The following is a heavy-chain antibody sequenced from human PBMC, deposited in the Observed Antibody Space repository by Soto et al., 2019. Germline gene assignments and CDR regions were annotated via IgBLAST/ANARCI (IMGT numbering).Heavy chain of an antibody. D-gene: IGHD5-12*01. Sequence: VGSLRLSCAASGFTFSNYAMTWVRQAPGKGLEWVSAVSSSGGSTSYADSVKGRFTISRDNSKNTLYLQMNSLRADDTAVYYCAKDQGYKKWPPAGILQHWGQGTLVTVSS. CDR1: GFTFSNYA. J-gene: IGHJ1*01. CDR3: AKDQGYKKWPPAGILQH. V-gene: IGHV3-23*01. CDR2: VSSSGGST.